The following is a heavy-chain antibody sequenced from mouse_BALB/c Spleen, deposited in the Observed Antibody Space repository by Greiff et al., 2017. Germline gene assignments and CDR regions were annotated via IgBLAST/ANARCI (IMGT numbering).Heavy chain of an antibody. CDR1: GFTFSSYG. Sequence: EVQGVESGGDLVKPGGSLKLSCAASGFTFSSYGMSWVRQTPDKRLEWVATISSGGSYTYYPDSVKGRFTISSDNAKNTLYLQMSSLKSEDTAMYYCARKGNYYGNAMDYWGQGTSVTVSS. CDR3: ARKGNYYGNAMDY. D-gene: IGHD1-1*01. CDR2: ISSGGSYT. V-gene: IGHV5-6*01. J-gene: IGHJ4*01.